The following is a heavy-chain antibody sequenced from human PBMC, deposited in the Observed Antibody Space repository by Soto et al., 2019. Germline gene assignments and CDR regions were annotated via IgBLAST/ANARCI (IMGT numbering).Heavy chain of an antibody. CDR2: IYYSGST. V-gene: IGHV4-31*03. D-gene: IGHD3-3*01. CDR3: AIFLPGPNWFDP. J-gene: IGHJ5*02. CDR1: GGSISSGGYY. Sequence: PSETLSLTCTVSGGSISSGGYYWSWIRQHPGKGLEWIGYIYYSGSTYYNPSLKSRVTISVDTSKNQFSLKLSSVTAADTAVYYCAIFLPGPNWFDPWGQGTLVTVSS.